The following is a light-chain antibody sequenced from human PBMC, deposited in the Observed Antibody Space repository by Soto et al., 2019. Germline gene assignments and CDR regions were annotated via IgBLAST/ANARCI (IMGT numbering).Light chain of an antibody. Sequence: EIVLMQSTDTLSLSPGVRATLSCRASETISSHYIAWYQQKPGQAPRILIFGASTRDTGIPDRFSGSLSGTDFTLTISKLEPEDFSVYYCYNFGDSPFTFGPGTKVDIK. CDR2: GAS. V-gene: IGKV3-20*01. CDR1: ETISSHY. CDR3: YNFGDSPFT. J-gene: IGKJ3*01.